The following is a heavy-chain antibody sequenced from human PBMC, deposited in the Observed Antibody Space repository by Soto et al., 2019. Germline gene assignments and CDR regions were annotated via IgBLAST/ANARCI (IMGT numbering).Heavy chain of an antibody. CDR3: AHRPSIVVVITEWFDP. V-gene: IGHV2-5*01. Sequence: QITLKESGPTLVKPTQTLTLTCTFSGLSLSTSGVGVGWFRQPPGKALEWLALMYWNDDKRYSPSLKSRLTITKDTSKHQVVLTMTNMDPVDTATYYCAHRPSIVVVITEWFDPWGQGTLVTVSS. D-gene: IGHD3-22*01. CDR2: MYWNDDK. CDR1: GLSLSTSGVG. J-gene: IGHJ5*02.